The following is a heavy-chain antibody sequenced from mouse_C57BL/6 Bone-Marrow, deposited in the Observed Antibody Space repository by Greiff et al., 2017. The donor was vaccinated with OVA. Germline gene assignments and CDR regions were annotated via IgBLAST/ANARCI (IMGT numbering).Heavy chain of an antibody. CDR3: ARPFYGSSYVDYAMDY. Sequence: QVQLKQPGAELVRPGTSVKLSCKASGYTFTSYWMHWVKQRPGQGLEWIGVIDPSDSYTNYNQKFKGKATLTVDTSSSTAYMQLSSLTSEDSAVYYCARPFYGSSYVDYAMDYWGQGTSVTVSS. J-gene: IGHJ4*01. D-gene: IGHD1-1*01. CDR2: IDPSDSYT. V-gene: IGHV1-59*01. CDR1: GYTFTSYW.